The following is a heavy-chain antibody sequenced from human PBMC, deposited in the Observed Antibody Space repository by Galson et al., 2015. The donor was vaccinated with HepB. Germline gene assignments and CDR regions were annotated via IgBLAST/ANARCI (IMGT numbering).Heavy chain of an antibody. CDR3: ARENGGYYYYYGMDV. J-gene: IGHJ6*02. CDR1: GGSIGSYY. D-gene: IGHD4-23*01. V-gene: IGHV4-59*01. Sequence: SETLSLTCTVSGGSIGSYYWSWIRQPPGKGLEWIGYIYYSGSTNYNPSLKSRVTISVDTSKNQFSLKLSSVTAADTAVYYCARENGGYYYYYGMDVWGQGTTVTVSS. CDR2: IYYSGST.